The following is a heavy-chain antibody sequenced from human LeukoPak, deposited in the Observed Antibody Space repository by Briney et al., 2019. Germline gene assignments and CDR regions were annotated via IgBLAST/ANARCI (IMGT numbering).Heavy chain of an antibody. J-gene: IGHJ6*03. Sequence: SVKVSCKASGGTFSSYAISWVRQAPGQGLEWMGGIIPIFGTANYAQKFQGRVTITADKSTSTAYMVLSSLRSEDTAVYYCARSESSIAARALYYYYYMDVWGKGTTVTVSS. CDR2: IIPIFGTA. D-gene: IGHD6-6*01. CDR1: GGTFSSYA. V-gene: IGHV1-69*06. CDR3: ARSESSIAARALYYYYYMDV.